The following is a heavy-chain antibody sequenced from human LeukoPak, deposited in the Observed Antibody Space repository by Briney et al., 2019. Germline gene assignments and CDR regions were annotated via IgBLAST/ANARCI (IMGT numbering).Heavy chain of an antibody. J-gene: IGHJ5*02. D-gene: IGHD1-1*01. CDR3: ARDLQFGTTGRGWFDP. V-gene: IGHV1-69*01. Sequence: SVKVSCKASGGTFSSYAISWVRQAPGQGLGWMGGSIPIFGTANYAQKFQGRVTITADESTSTAYMELSSLRSEDTAVYYCARDLQFGTTGRGWFDPWGQGTLVTVSS. CDR2: SIPIFGTA. CDR1: GGTFSSYA.